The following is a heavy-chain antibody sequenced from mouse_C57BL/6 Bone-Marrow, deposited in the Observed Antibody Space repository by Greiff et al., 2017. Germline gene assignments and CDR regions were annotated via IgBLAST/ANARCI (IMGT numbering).Heavy chain of an antibody. D-gene: IGHD1-1*01. CDR1: GYTFTSYW. J-gene: IGHJ2*01. Sequence: QVQLQQPGAELVKPGASVKLSCKASGYTFTSYWMQWVKQRPGQGLEWIGEIDPSDSYTNYNQKFKGKATLTVDTSSSTAYMQLSSLTSEDSAVYYCATTVVFENWGQGTTLTVSS. CDR3: ATTVVFEN. V-gene: IGHV1-50*01. CDR2: IDPSDSYT.